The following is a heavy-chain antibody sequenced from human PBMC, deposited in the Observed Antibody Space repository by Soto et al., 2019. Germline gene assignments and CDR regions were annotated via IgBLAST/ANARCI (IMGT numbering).Heavy chain of an antibody. D-gene: IGHD1-1*01. Sequence: QVQLVESGGGVVQPGRSLRLSCAASGFTFSRYGMHWVRQAPGKGLEWVAVIWYDGTKKYYADSVQGRFTISRDSSKNTLYLEMNSLRAEETAVYYCARAHLGRRNVGFDHWGQGTLVTVSS. CDR3: ARAHLGRRNVGFDH. J-gene: IGHJ4*02. CDR2: IWYDGTKK. CDR1: GFTFSRYG. V-gene: IGHV3-33*01.